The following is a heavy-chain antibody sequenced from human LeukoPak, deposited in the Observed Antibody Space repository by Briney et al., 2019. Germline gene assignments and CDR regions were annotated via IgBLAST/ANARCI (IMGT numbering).Heavy chain of an antibody. D-gene: IGHD6-19*01. CDR1: GGSISSYY. V-gene: IGHV4-59*12. CDR2: IYYSGST. CDR3: ARDLYSSAYSPFDY. Sequence: SETLSLTCTVSGGSISSYYWSWIRQPPGKGLEWIGYIYYSGSTYYNPSLKSRVTISLDTSKNQFSLKLSSVTAADTAVYYCARDLYSSAYSPFDYWGQGNLVTVSS. J-gene: IGHJ4*02.